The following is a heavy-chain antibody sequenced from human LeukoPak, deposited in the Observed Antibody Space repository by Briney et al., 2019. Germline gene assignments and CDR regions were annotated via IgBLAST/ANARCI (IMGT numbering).Heavy chain of an antibody. D-gene: IGHD5-24*01. J-gene: IGHJ3*02. CDR3: ARANWRAFDI. Sequence: SETLSLTCTVSGGSISSYYWNWIRQSPSRGLEWLGRTYYRSNRSKWSSDYNPSVSSRIIISPDTSKNEFSLQLNSVTPEDTAVYYCARANWRAFDIWGQGTMVTVSS. CDR1: GGSISSYY. V-gene: IGHV6-1*01. CDR2: TYYRSNRSKWSS.